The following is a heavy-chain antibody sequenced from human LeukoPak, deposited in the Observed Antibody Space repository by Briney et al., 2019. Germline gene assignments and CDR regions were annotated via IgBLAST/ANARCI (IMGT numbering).Heavy chain of an antibody. V-gene: IGHV4-59*01. CDR3: ARASGYYHNFDY. Sequence: SETLSLTCTVSGGSISSYYWSWIRQPPGKGLEWIGYIYYSGSTNYNPSLKSRVTISVDTSKNQFSLRLSSVTAADTAVYYCARASGYYHNFDYWGQGTLVTVSS. CDR1: GGSISSYY. J-gene: IGHJ4*02. CDR2: IYYSGST. D-gene: IGHD3-22*01.